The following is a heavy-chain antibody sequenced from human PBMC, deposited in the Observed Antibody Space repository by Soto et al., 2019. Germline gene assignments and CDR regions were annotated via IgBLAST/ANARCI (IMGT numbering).Heavy chain of an antibody. D-gene: IGHD3-16*02. J-gene: IGHJ4*02. CDR3: ARGREDDYVWGSYRYPHFDH. V-gene: IGHV3-30-3*01. CDR1: GFTFSSYA. CDR2: ISYDGSNK. Sequence: PGGSLRLSCAASGFTFSSYAMHWVRQAPGKGLEWGAVISYDGSNKYYADSVKGRFTISRDNSKNTLYLQMNSLRAEDTAEYYCARGREDDYVWGSYRYPHFDHWGQGTLVTVSS.